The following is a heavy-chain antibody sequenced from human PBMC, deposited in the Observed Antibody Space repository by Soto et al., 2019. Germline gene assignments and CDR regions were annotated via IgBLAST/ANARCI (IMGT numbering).Heavy chain of an antibody. CDR1: GGTFSSYT. V-gene: IGHV1-69*02. CDR3: ASLVVVAAAGYFDY. D-gene: IGHD2-15*01. J-gene: IGHJ4*02. CDR2: IIPILGIA. Sequence: QVQLVQSGAEVKKPGSSVKVSCKASGGTFSSYTISWVRQAPGQGLEWMGRIIPILGIANYAQKFQGRVTITADKSTSTAYMELSSLRSEDTAVYYGASLVVVAAAGYFDYWGQGTLVTVSS.